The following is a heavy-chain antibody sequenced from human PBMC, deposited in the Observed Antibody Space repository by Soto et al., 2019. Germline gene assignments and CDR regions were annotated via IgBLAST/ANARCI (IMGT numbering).Heavy chain of an antibody. D-gene: IGHD6-19*01. J-gene: IGHJ4*02. Sequence: GGSLRLSCAASGFTFSSYSMNWVRQAPGKGLEWVSSISSSSSYIYYADSVKGRFTISRDNAENSLYPQMNSLRAEDTAVYYCARDPGYSSGLGFDYWGQGTLVTVSS. CDR3: ARDPGYSSGLGFDY. V-gene: IGHV3-21*01. CDR2: ISSSSSYI. CDR1: GFTFSSYS.